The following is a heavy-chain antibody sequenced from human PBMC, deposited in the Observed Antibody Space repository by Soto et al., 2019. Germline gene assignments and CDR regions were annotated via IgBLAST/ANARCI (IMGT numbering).Heavy chain of an antibody. J-gene: IGHJ5*02. Sequence: PSETLSLTCAVSGYSISSGYYWGWIRQPPGKGLEWIGSIYHSGSTYYNPSLKSRVTISVDTSKNQFSLKLSSVTAADTAVYYCARDNGNTMVRGVLGGWFDPWGQGTLVTVSS. CDR2: IYHSGST. D-gene: IGHD3-10*01. V-gene: IGHV4-38-2*02. CDR1: GYSISSGYY. CDR3: ARDNGNTMVRGVLGGWFDP.